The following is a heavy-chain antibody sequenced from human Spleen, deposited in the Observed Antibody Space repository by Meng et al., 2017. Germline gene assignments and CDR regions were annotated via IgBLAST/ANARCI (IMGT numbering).Heavy chain of an antibody. CDR3: ARDYPTRIVGATTGFDY. CDR1: GGTFSSYA. Sequence: VQWVQSGAEGKKPGSSVKVSCKAPGGTFSSYAIRLVRQAPGQRLEWMGWINAGNGNTKYSQKFQGRVTITRDTSASTAYMELSSLRSEDTAVYYCARDYPTRIVGATTGFDYWGQGTLVTVSS. D-gene: IGHD1-26*01. J-gene: IGHJ4*02. CDR2: INAGNGNT. V-gene: IGHV1-3*01.